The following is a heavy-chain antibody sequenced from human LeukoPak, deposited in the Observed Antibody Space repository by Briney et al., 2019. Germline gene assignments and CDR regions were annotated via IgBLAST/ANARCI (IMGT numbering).Heavy chain of an antibody. D-gene: IGHD1-26*01. V-gene: IGHV1-46*01. Sequence: ASVKVSCKASGYTFTGYYMHWVRQAPGQGLEWMGWINPSGGSTSYAQKFQGRVTMTRDMSTSTVYMELSSLRSEDTAVYYCARRAYSGSYGDYWGQGTLVTVSS. J-gene: IGHJ4*02. CDR2: INPSGGST. CDR1: GYTFTGYY. CDR3: ARRAYSGSYGDY.